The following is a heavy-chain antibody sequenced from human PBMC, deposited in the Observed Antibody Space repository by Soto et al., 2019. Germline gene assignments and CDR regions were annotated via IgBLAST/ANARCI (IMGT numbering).Heavy chain of an antibody. J-gene: IGHJ4*02. CDR3: ARDYNGYYDSSGYYYGRGGFDY. CDR2: INPSGGST. V-gene: IGHV1-46*01. Sequence: ASVKVSCKASGYTFTSYYMHWVRQAPGQGLEWMGIINPSGGSTSYAQKFQGRVTMTRDTSTSTVYMELSRLRSDDTAVYYCARDYNGYYDSSGYYYGRGGFDYWGQGTLVTVSS. CDR1: GYTFTSYY. D-gene: IGHD3-22*01.